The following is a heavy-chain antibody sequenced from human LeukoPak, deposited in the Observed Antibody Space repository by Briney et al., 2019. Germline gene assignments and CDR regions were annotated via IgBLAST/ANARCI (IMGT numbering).Heavy chain of an antibody. D-gene: IGHD3-10*02. J-gene: IGHJ5*02. CDR2: ISAYNGNT. V-gene: IGHV1-18*01. Sequence: ASVKVSCKASGYTFTSYGISWVRQAPGQELEWMGWISAYNGNTNYAQKLQGRVTMTTDTSTSTAYMELRSLRSDDTAVYYCARDPRIFRVRGVIDNWFDPWGQGTLVTVSS. CDR3: ARDPRIFRVRGVIDNWFDP. CDR1: GYTFTSYG.